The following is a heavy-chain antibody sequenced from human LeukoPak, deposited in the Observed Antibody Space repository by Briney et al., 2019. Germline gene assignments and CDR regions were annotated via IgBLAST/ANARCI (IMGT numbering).Heavy chain of an antibody. V-gene: IGHV4-39*01. J-gene: IGHJ5*02. D-gene: IGHD6-19*01. CDR3: ASGIAVAGTRWIDP. CDR2: IYYSGST. CDR1: GGSISSSSYY. Sequence: PETLSLTCTVSGGSISSSSYYWGWIRQPPGKGLEWIGSIYYSGSTYYNPSLKSRVTISVDTSKNQFSLKLSSVTAADTAVYYCASGIAVAGTRWIDPWGQGTLVTVSS.